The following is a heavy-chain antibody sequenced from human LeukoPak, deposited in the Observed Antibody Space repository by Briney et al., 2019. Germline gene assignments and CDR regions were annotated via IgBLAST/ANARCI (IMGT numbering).Heavy chain of an antibody. CDR3: ASGTVFGVITPQYFHY. J-gene: IGHJ4*02. CDR2: VFYGGIT. V-gene: IGHV4-59*11. CDR1: AGSISTPY. D-gene: IGHD3-3*01. Sequence: SETLSLTCTVSAGSISTPYWHWIRQSPGKRLEWIGFVFYGGITNYNPSLKSRVIISLDTSKNQFSLKLTSVTAADTAVYYCASGTVFGVITPQYFHYWGQGTRVTVSS.